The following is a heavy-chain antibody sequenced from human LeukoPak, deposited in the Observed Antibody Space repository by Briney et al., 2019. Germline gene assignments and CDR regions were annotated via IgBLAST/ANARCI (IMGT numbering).Heavy chain of an antibody. J-gene: IGHJ4*02. CDR2: ISGSVGST. D-gene: IGHD2-8*02. V-gene: IGHV3-23*01. CDR1: GFTFSSYA. Sequence: GGSLRLSCAASGFTFSSYAMSWLPQAPGGGLEWVSGISGSVGSTNYADPVKGRLTISRDDSKNTLYVQMNSLRAEDTAVYYCAKRTGSGWFPSYYFDYWGQGTLVTVSS. CDR3: AKRTGSGWFPSYYFDY.